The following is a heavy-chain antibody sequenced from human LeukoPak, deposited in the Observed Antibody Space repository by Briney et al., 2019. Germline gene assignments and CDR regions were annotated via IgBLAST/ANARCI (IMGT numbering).Heavy chain of an antibody. Sequence: SETLSLTCTVSGGSIRSYYWSSIRQPPGKGRECLGYIYYSGRTNYNPSLRSRATISENTPNTHFSLKRSALTPAHTPGYYCASNVVRGNWYFDLWGRGTLVTV. D-gene: IGHD3-10*01. CDR3: ASNVVRGNWYFDL. V-gene: IGHV4-59*01. CDR1: GGSIRSYY. CDR2: IYYSGRT. J-gene: IGHJ2*01.